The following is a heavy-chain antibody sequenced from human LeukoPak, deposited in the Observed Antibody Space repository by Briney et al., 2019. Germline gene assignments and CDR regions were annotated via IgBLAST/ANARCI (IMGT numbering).Heavy chain of an antibody. CDR3: AKGSGSGMKYYFDT. Sequence: GGSLRLSCAASGFTFSGYWMSWVRQAPGKGLEWVANIKQDGSEKIYVDSVKGRFTISRDNAKNSLYLQMNSLRPEDTALYYCAKGSGSGMKYYFDTWGQGTLVTVSS. V-gene: IGHV3-7*03. D-gene: IGHD3-10*01. CDR1: GFTFSGYW. J-gene: IGHJ4*02. CDR2: IKQDGSEK.